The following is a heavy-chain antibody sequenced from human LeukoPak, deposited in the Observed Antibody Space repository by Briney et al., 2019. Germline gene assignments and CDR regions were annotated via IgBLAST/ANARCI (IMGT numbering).Heavy chain of an antibody. CDR2: IGGSGGGT. CDR1: GFTFSTCG. J-gene: IGHJ4*02. Sequence: GGTLRLSCAASGFTFSTCGMSWVRQAPGKGLEWVSAIGGSGGGTYYADSVKGRFTISRDNSKNTLYLQMNSLRAEDTAVYYCAKVLVSRYSGKRDFDYWGQGTLVTVSS. V-gene: IGHV3-23*01. D-gene: IGHD1-26*01. CDR3: AKVLVSRYSGKRDFDY.